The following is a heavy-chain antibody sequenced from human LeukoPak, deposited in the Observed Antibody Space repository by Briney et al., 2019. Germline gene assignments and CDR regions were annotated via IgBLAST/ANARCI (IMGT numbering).Heavy chain of an antibody. CDR1: GASISSYY. V-gene: IGHV4-59*12. J-gene: IGHJ6*02. Sequence: SETLSLTCSVSGASISSYYWSWVRQPPGRGLEWIGYIYYSGSTDYNPSLKSRVTISVDTSKDQFSLQLNSVTPEDTAVYYCARTGYGGNSRNYYYGMDVWGQGTTVTVPS. D-gene: IGHD4-23*01. CDR3: ARTGYGGNSRNYYYGMDV. CDR2: IYYSGST.